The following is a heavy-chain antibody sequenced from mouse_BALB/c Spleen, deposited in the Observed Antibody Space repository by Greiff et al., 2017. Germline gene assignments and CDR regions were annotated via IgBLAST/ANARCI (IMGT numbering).Heavy chain of an antibody. CDR2: INPSNGGT. J-gene: IGHJ2*01. CDR3: ARRYGYSYYFDY. CDR1: GYTFTSYY. V-gene: IGHV1-53*01. D-gene: IGHD2-2*01. Sequence: QVQLQQPGAELVKPGASVKLSCKASGYTFTSYYMYWVKQRPGQGLEWIGGINPSNGGTNFNEKFKGKATLTADKSSSTAYMQLSSLTSENSAVYFCARRYGYSYYFDYWGQGTTLTVSS.